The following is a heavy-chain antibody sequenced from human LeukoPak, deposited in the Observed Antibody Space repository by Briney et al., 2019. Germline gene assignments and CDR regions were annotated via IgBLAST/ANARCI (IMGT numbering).Heavy chain of an antibody. D-gene: IGHD2-15*01. CDR1: GFTFSNYW. CDR2: IQQDGRDK. J-gene: IGHJ6*02. Sequence: PGGSLRLSCAASGFTFSNYWMNWVRQAPGKGLEWVANIQQDGRDKYYVDSVKGRFTISRDNAKNSLYLQMNSLRAEDTAVYYCARGRGAAVWGQGTTVTVSS. CDR3: ARGRGAAV. V-gene: IGHV3-7*01.